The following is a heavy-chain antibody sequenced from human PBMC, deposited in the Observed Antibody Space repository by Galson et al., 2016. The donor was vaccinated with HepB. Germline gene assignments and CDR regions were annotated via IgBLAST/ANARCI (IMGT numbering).Heavy chain of an antibody. D-gene: IGHD3-3*01. CDR1: GFTFSSHS. CDR3: ARDKSDTIPGVGYYYYFGMDL. V-gene: IGHV3-48*01. CDR2: ISGYSSNV. Sequence: LRLSCAASGFTFSSHSMYWVRQAPGEGLEWISYISGYSSNVYYADSVQGRFTISRDNAKTSLFLQMNSLKAEATAVYHCARDKSDTIPGVGYYYYFGMDLWGKGTTVTVSS. J-gene: IGHJ6*04.